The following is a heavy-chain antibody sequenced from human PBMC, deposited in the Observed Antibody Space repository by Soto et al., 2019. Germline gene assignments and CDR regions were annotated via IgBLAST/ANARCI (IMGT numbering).Heavy chain of an antibody. V-gene: IGHV1-69*13. CDR1: GDTFSSYA. CDR3: ARDPLSSFAMDV. D-gene: IGHD3-10*02. J-gene: IGHJ6*02. Sequence: ASVKVSCKASGDTFSSYAISWVRQAPGKGLEWMGKIIPTFGRTNYAQKFQGRLTISADDPTSTAYMELSSLVSEDTAVYYCARDPLSSFAMDVWGQGTTVTVSS. CDR2: IIPTFGRT.